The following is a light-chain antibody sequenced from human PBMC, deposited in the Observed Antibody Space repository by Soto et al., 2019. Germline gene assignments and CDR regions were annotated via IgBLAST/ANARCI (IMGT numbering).Light chain of an antibody. CDR1: SSNIGAGYD. CDR3: QSYDSSLSGYV. Sequence: QSVLTQPPSVSGAPVQRVTISCTGSSSNIGAGYDVHWYQQLPGTAPKLLIYNNNNRPSGVPDRFSGSKSGTSASLAITGLQAEDEADYYCQSYDSSLSGYVFGTGTKVT. V-gene: IGLV1-40*01. J-gene: IGLJ1*01. CDR2: NNN.